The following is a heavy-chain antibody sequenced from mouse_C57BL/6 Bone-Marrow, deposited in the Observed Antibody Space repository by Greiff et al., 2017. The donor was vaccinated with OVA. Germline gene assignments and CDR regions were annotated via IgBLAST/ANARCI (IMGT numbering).Heavy chain of an antibody. CDR2: IDPSDSYT. Sequence: QVQLQQPGAELVMPGASVKLSCKASGYTFTSYWMHWVKRRPGQGLEWIGEIDPSDSYTNYNQKFKGKSTLTVDKSSSTAYMQLSSLTSEDSAVYYCASDYGSPLDYWGQGTTLTVSS. D-gene: IGHD1-1*01. J-gene: IGHJ2*01. CDR1: GYTFTSYW. CDR3: ASDYGSPLDY. V-gene: IGHV1-69*01.